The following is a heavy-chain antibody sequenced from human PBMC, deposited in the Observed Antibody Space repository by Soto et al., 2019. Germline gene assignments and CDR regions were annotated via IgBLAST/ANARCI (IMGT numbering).Heavy chain of an antibody. D-gene: IGHD6-13*01. J-gene: IGHJ4*02. CDR2: ISSSSSYI. Sequence: GGSLRLSCAASGFTFSSYSMNWVRQAPGKGLEWVSSISSSSSYIYYADSVKGRFTISRDNAKNSLYLQRNSLRAEDTAVYFCARDGGSSWSSFDYWGQGTLVTVSS. CDR3: ARDGGSSWSSFDY. V-gene: IGHV3-21*01. CDR1: GFTFSSYS.